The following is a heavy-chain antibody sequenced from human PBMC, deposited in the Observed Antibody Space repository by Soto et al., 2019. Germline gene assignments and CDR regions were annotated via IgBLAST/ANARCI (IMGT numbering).Heavy chain of an antibody. CDR1: GFTFSSYS. CDR2: ISSSSSYI. CDR3: ASMREESGYLDY. D-gene: IGHD3-9*01. J-gene: IGHJ4*02. Sequence: EVQLVESGGGLVKPGGSLRLSCAASGFTFSSYSMNWVRQAPGKGLEWVSSISSSSSYIYYADSVKGRFTISRDNAKNSLYLQMNSLRAEDTAVYYCASMREESGYLDYWGQGTLVTVSS. V-gene: IGHV3-21*01.